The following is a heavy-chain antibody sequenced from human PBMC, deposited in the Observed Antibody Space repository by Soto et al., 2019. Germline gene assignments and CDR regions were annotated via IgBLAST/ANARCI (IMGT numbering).Heavy chain of an antibody. CDR1: GGSISSSSYY. CDR3: ARRRDYDFWSGYYEFDY. CDR2: IYYSGST. V-gene: IGHV4-39*01. D-gene: IGHD3-3*01. J-gene: IGHJ4*02. Sequence: QLQLQESGPGLVKPSETLSLTCTVSGGSISSSSYYWGWIRQPPGKGLEWIGSIYYSGSTYYNPSLKSRVTISVDTSKNQLSLRLSSVTAADTAVYYCARRRDYDFWSGYYEFDYWGQGTLVTVSS.